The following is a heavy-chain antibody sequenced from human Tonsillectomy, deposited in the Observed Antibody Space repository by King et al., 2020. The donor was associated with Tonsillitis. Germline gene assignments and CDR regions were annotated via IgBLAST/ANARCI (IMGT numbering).Heavy chain of an antibody. CDR2: VSYSGNT. D-gene: IGHD3-16*01. CDR1: GGSISSSSYY. V-gene: IGHV4-39*01. J-gene: IGHJ6*03. Sequence: QLQLQESGPGLMKPSETVSLTCSVSGGSISSSSYYWDWIRQPPGKGLEWIGSVSYSGNTYYNPSLKSRVTISEDTSKNQFSLRLSSVTAADTAIYYCATSGGEGYDHYMDVWGKGTTVTVSS. CDR3: ATSGGEGYDHYMDV.